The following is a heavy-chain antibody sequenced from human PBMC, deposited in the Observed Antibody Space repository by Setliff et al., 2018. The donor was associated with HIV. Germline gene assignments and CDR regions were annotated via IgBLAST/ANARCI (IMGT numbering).Heavy chain of an antibody. V-gene: IGHV3-7*03. CDR1: GFTFSSYG. CDR3: AKSPNRYSPLDWFDP. D-gene: IGHD5-18*01. J-gene: IGHJ5*02. CDR2: INQDGSEQ. Sequence: GGSLRLSCAASGFTFSSYGMHWVRQAPGKGLEWVANINQDGSEQNFVGSVTGRFTISRDNAKNSLYLQMNSLRSEDTALYYCAKSPNRYSPLDWFDPWGQGTLVTVSS.